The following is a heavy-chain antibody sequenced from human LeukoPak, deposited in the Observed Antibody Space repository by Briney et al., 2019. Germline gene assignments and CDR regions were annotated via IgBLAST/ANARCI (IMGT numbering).Heavy chain of an antibody. J-gene: IGHJ4*02. CDR3: ARGVRDVLQTLTAGYYFDY. D-gene: IGHD5-24*01. V-gene: IGHV3-30-3*01. CDR2: ISYDGSNK. Sequence: GGSLRLSCAASGFTFSSYAMHWVRQAPGKGLEWVAVISYDGSNKYYADSVKGRFTISRDNSKNTLYLQMNSLRAEDTAVYYCARGVRDVLQTLTAGYYFDYWGQGTLVTVPS. CDR1: GFTFSSYA.